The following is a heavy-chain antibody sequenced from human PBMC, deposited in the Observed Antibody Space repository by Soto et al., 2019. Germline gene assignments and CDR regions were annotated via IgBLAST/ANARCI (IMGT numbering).Heavy chain of an antibody. CDR2: IIPIFGTA. CDR1: GGTFSSYA. Sequence: SVKVSCKASGGTFSSYAISWVRQAPGQGLEWMGGIIPIFGTANYAQKFQGRVTITADESTSTAYMELSSLRSEDTAVYYCARGSEGAIVVVVAATFYYGMDVWGQGTTVTVSS. J-gene: IGHJ6*02. D-gene: IGHD2-15*01. CDR3: ARGSEGAIVVVVAATFYYGMDV. V-gene: IGHV1-69*13.